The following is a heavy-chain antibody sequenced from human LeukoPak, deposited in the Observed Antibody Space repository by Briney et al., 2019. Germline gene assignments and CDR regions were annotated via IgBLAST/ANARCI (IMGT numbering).Heavy chain of an antibody. V-gene: IGHV3-23*01. CDR3: ARPHTGFDS. CDR1: GFTFSSYA. CDR2: ISGSGGNA. J-gene: IGHJ4*02. Sequence: GGSLRLSCAASGFTFSSYAMSWVRQAPGKGLEWVSAISGSGGNAYYADSVKGRFTISRDNSKNTLYLQMNSLKPGDTAVYYCARPHTGFDSWGQGTLVTVSS.